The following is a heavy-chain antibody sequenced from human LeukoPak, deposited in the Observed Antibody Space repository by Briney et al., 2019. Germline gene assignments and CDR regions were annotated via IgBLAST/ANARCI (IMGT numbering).Heavy chain of an antibody. CDR1: GYTFTGYY. CDR3: ASRDGYNYVYDY. Sequence: ASVKVSCKASGYTFTGYYMHLVRQAPGQGLEWMGWINPNSGGTNYAQKFQGRVTMTRDTSISTAYMELSRLRSDDTAVYYCASRDGYNYVYDYWGQGTLVTVSS. V-gene: IGHV1-2*02. CDR2: INPNSGGT. D-gene: IGHD5-24*01. J-gene: IGHJ4*02.